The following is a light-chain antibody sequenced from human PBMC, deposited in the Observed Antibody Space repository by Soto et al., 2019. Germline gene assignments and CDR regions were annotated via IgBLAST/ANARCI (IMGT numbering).Light chain of an antibody. CDR1: SSDVGYYNY. V-gene: IGLV2-14*01. CDR3: SSYTSSSTPYV. Sequence: QSVLTQPASVSGSPGQSITMSCTGTSSDVGYYNYVSWYQQHPGKAPKVMIYEVSHRPSGVSDRFSGSKSGNTASLTISGLQAEDEADYYCSSYTSSSTPYVFGTGTKLTVL. CDR2: EVS. J-gene: IGLJ1*01.